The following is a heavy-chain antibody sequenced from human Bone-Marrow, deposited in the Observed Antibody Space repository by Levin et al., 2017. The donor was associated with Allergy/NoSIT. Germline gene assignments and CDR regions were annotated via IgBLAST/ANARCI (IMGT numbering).Heavy chain of an antibody. V-gene: IGHV1-8*01. J-gene: IGHJ5*02. Sequence: ASVKVSCKASGYTFTSYDINWVRQATGQGLEWMGWVNPNSGNTAYAQKFQGRVTMTRDTSINTAYMELSSLTSEDTAVYFCAGGGVTDYHTEMFDPWGQGTLVTVSS. CDR1: GYTFTSYD. CDR2: VNPNSGNT. D-gene: IGHD4-11*01. CDR3: AGGGVTDYHTEMFDP.